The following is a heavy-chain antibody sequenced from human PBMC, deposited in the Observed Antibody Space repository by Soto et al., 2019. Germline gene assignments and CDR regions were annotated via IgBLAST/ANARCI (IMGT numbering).Heavy chain of an antibody. Sequence: SGPTLVNPTETLTLTCTVSGFSLSNARMGVSWIRQPPGKALEWLAHIFSNDEKSYSTSLKSRLTISKDTSKSQVVLTMTNMDPVDTATYYCARIRTLNDDFWSGYFGYYFDYWGQGTLVTVSS. V-gene: IGHV2-26*01. CDR2: IFSNDEK. CDR3: ARIRTLNDDFWSGYFGYYFDY. CDR1: GFSLSNARMG. D-gene: IGHD3-3*01. J-gene: IGHJ4*02.